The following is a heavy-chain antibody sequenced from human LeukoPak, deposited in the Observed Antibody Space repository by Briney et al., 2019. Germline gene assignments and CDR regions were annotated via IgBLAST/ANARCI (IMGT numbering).Heavy chain of an antibody. CDR1: GGSISSYY. Sequence: SETLSLTCTVSGGSISSYYWSWIRQPPGKGLEWIGYIYYSGSTNYNPSLKNRVTISVDTSKNQFSLKLSSVTATDTAVYYCAGSRKDFWSGYPGYYYMNVWGKGTTVTVSS. CDR3: AGSRKDFWSGYPGYYYMNV. V-gene: IGHV4-59*01. CDR2: IYYSGST. J-gene: IGHJ6*03. D-gene: IGHD3-3*01.